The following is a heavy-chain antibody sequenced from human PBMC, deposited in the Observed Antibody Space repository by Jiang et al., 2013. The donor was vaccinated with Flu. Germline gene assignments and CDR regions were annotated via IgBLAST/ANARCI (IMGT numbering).Heavy chain of an antibody. CDR3: VRVSGYRTTGWYLWFDP. CDR1: GYTFSDFW. Sequence: GAEVKKPGESLKISCEGSGYTFSDFWIAWVRQMPGKGLEWMGITYPGDSRTRYNPSFQGQVTMSADKSINTAYLQWSSLKASDTAMYYCVRVSGYRTTGWYLWFDPWGQGTLVSVSS. V-gene: IGHV5-51*03. CDR2: TYPGDSRT. D-gene: IGHD6-13*01. J-gene: IGHJ5*02.